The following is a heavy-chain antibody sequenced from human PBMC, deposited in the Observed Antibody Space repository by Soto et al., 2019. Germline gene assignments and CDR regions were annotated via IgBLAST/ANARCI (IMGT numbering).Heavy chain of an antibody. D-gene: IGHD6-19*01. CDR2: IYYSGST. J-gene: IGHJ4*02. CDR1: GGSVSSGRYY. V-gene: IGHV4-61*01. Sequence: GTLSLTCTVSGGSVSSGRYYWSWIRQPPGKGLEWIGYIYYSGSTNYNPSLKSRVTISVDTSKNQFSLKLSSVTAADTAVYYCARDRNAGIAVAGTRGGVYYFDYWGQGTLVTVSS. CDR3: ARDRNAGIAVAGTRGGVYYFDY.